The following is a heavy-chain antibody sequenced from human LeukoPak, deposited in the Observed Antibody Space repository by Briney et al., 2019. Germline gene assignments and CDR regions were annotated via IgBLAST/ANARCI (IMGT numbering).Heavy chain of an antibody. D-gene: IGHD2-15*01. Sequence: GGSLRLSCAASGFTFGSYSMNWVRQAPGKGLEWVSSISSSSNYIYYADSVKGRFTISRDNAKNSLYLQMNSLRAEDTAVYYCARALYCSGRSCYFDYWGQGTLVTVSS. CDR2: ISSSSNYI. CDR1: GFTFGSYS. CDR3: ARALYCSGRSCYFDY. V-gene: IGHV3-21*01. J-gene: IGHJ4*02.